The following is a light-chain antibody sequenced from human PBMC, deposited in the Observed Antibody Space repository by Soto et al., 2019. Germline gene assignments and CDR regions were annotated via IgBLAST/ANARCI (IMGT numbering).Light chain of an antibody. CDR3: QEYGSSPGYT. J-gene: IGKJ2*01. Sequence: EIVLTQSPGTLSLSPGERATLSCRASQSVSSSYLAWYQQKPGQAPRLLIYGASSSATGIPDRFSGSGSGTDFTLTISRREHEDFAVYYCQEYGSSPGYTFGQGTELEIK. CDR1: QSVSSSY. V-gene: IGKV3-20*01. CDR2: GAS.